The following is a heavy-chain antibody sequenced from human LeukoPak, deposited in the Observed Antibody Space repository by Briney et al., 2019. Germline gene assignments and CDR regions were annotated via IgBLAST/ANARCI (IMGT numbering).Heavy chain of an antibody. CDR2: IKSKTDGGTT. CDR3: TGGSGSWYYFDY. D-gene: IGHD3-10*01. V-gene: IGHV3-15*01. Sequence: GGSLRLSCAASGFTFSNAWMSWVRQAPGKGLEWVGRIKSKTDGGTTDYAAPVKGRFTISRDDSKNTLYLQMNSLKTEDTAVYYCTGGSGSWYYFDYWGQGTLVTVSS. J-gene: IGHJ4*02. CDR1: GFTFSNAW.